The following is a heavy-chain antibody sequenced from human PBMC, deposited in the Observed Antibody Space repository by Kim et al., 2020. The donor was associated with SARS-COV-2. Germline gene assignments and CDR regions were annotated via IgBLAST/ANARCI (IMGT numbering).Heavy chain of an antibody. CDR2: TRNKANSYTT. V-gene: IGHV3-72*01. CDR3: TSWAKMGGL. J-gene: IGHJ4*02. CDR1: GFTFSDHY. D-gene: IGHD3-16*01. Sequence: GGSLRLSCTASGFTFSDHYMDWVRQAPGKGLEWVGRTRNKANSYTTEYAASVTGRFTISRDDSRNSLFLQMNSLKTEDTAVYHCTSWAKMGGLWGQGTL.